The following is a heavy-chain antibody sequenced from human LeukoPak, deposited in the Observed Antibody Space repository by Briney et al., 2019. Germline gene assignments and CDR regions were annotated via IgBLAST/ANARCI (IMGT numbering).Heavy chain of an antibody. CDR1: GYSISSGYY. Sequence: PSETLSLTCTVSGYSISSGYYWGWIRQPPGKGLEWIGSIYHSGSTYYNPSLKSRVTISVDTSKNQFSLKLSSVTAADTAVYYCARDPGGWSYFDYWGQGTLVTVSS. D-gene: IGHD6-19*01. CDR2: IYHSGST. V-gene: IGHV4-38-2*02. CDR3: ARDPGGWSYFDY. J-gene: IGHJ4*02.